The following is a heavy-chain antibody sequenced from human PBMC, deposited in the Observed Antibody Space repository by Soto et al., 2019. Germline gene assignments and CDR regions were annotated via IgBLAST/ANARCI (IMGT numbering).Heavy chain of an antibody. CDR3: AGRPEIHPR. CDR2: IHRAGVT. D-gene: IGHD5-18*01. V-gene: IGHV4-4*02. CDR1: GGSTSSSDW. J-gene: IGHJ4*02. Sequence: QVHLQESGPGLVKPSETLSLTCAISGGSTSSSDWWTWVRQPPGEGLEWIGEIHRAGVTNYNSSLKSRLTISLDHFRNQFSLSLTSVTAADAAVYFCAGRPEIHPRWGQGILVPVSS.